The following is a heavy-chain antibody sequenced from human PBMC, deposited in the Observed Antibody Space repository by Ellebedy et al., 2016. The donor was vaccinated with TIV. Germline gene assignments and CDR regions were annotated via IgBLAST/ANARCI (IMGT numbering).Heavy chain of an antibody. V-gene: IGHV3-7*04. CDR2: INQDGSEE. J-gene: IGHJ4*02. CDR1: RFTFSIYC. D-gene: IGHD1-1*01. CDR3: ARAVSTGTVDY. Sequence: PGGSLRLSCAASRFTFSIYCMSWVRQAHGKGLEWVANINQDGSEEYYVDSVNGRFNISRDNSKNSLFLQMNSLRVEDTAMCLCARAVSTGTVDYWGQGTLVIVSS.